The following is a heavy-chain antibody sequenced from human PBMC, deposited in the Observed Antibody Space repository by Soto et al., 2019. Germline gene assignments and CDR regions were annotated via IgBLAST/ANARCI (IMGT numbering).Heavy chain of an antibody. Sequence: PSETLSLTCAVSGGSISSYYWSWIRQPAGKGLEWIGRIYTSGSTNYNPSLKSRVTMSVDTSKNQFSLKLSSVTAADTAVYYCARDPGTKYCNNGVCYGQFDYWGQGTLVTVSS. V-gene: IGHV4-4*07. CDR3: ARDPGTKYCNNGVCYGQFDY. J-gene: IGHJ4*02. D-gene: IGHD2-8*01. CDR1: GGSISSYY. CDR2: IYTSGST.